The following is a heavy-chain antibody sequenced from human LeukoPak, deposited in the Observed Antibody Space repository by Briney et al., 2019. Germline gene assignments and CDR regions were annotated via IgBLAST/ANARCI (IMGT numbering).Heavy chain of an antibody. CDR3: ARDGCSGGSCYSRYSAY. CDR2: IYSGGST. V-gene: IGHV3-66*01. D-gene: IGHD2-15*01. J-gene: IGHJ4*02. Sequence: PGGSLRLSCAASGFTVSSNYMSGARQAPGKGVEGWSVIYSGGSTYYADSGEGRFTISRDNSDNTLHLQVNSLRAEDTVVYYCARDGCSGGSCYSRYSAYWGQAPLVTASP. CDR1: GFTVSSNY.